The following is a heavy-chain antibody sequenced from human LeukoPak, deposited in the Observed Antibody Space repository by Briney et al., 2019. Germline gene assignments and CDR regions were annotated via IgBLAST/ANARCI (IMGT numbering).Heavy chain of an antibody. CDR3: ATGYCSSNSCYRAFEY. V-gene: IGHV3-74*01. D-gene: IGHD2-2*01. J-gene: IGHJ4*02. Sequence: GGSLRLSCAASGFTFSSYWMHWVRQAPGKGLVWVSRINSDGSTTSYADSVKGRFTISRDNAKNTLYLQMNSLRAEDTAVYYCATGYCSSNSCYRAFEYWGQATLVSVSS. CDR1: GFTFSSYW. CDR2: INSDGSTT.